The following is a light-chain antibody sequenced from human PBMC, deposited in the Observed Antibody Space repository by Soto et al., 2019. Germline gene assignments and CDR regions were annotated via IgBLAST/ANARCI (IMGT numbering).Light chain of an antibody. Sequence: VLTQSPGTLSLSPGESATLSYRASQTVSITYLTWYQPTPGQAPRLXXFGASKRATGIPDSFSGSGSWRNFMLIISGLEPEDFSVYDCQRYGSSPLISFGQGTGLEIK. V-gene: IGKV3-20*01. CDR2: GAS. CDR1: QTVSITY. J-gene: IGKJ5*01. CDR3: QRYGSSPLIS.